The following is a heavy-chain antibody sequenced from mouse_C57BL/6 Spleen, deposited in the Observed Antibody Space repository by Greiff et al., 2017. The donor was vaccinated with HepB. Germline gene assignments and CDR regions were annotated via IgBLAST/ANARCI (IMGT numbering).Heavy chain of an antibody. Sequence: EVKLMESGGDLVKPGGSLKLSCAASGFTFSSYGMSWVRQTPDKRLEWVATISSGGSYTYYPDSVKGRFTISRDNAKNTLYLQMSSLKSEDTAMYYCARHPLDYYGSSYYFDYWGQGTTLTVSS. J-gene: IGHJ2*01. CDR2: ISSGGSYT. D-gene: IGHD1-1*01. CDR3: ARHPLDYYGSSYYFDY. V-gene: IGHV5-6*01. CDR1: GFTFSSYG.